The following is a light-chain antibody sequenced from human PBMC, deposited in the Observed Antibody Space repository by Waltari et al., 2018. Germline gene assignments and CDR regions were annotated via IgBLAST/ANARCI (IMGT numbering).Light chain of an antibody. CDR3: SSYTRRTTYV. J-gene: IGLJ1*01. CDR2: DVS. V-gene: IGLV2-14*03. CDR1: SSDIDGYNS. Sequence: QSALTQPASVSGSPGQSITISCTGTSSDIDGYNSLSWYQHPGKAPKLLIYDVSHRPSGVSNRFSGSKSDNTASLTISGLQAEDEADYYCSSYTRRTTYVFGTGTKVTVL.